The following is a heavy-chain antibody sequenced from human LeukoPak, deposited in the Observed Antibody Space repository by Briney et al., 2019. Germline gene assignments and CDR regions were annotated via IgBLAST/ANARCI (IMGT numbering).Heavy chain of an antibody. V-gene: IGHV3-11*04. CDR3: ARGMSSSSSLTDY. CDR1: GFTFSDYY. CDR2: ISSSGSTI. Sequence: PGGSLRLSCAASGFTFSDYYMSWIRQAPGKGLEWVSYISSSGSTIYYADSVKGRFTISRDNPKNTLYLQMNSLRAEDTAVYYCARGMSSSSSLTDYWGQGTLVTVSS. D-gene: IGHD6-6*01. J-gene: IGHJ4*02.